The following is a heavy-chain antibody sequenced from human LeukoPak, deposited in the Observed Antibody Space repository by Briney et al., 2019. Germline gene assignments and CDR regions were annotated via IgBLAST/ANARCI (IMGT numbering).Heavy chain of an antibody. V-gene: IGHV3-53*01. CDR2: IYSGGST. CDR1: GFTVSSNY. D-gene: IGHD3-9*01. J-gene: IGHJ4*02. CDR3: AREDILTGFDY. Sequence: GGSLRLSCAASGFTVSSNYMSWVRQAPGKGLEWVSVIYSGGSTYYADSVKGRFTISRDNSKDTLYLQMNSLRAEDTAVYYCAREDILTGFDYWGQGTLVTVSS.